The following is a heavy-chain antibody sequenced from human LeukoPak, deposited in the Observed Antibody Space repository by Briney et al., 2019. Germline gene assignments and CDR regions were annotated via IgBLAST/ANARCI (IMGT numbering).Heavy chain of an antibody. Sequence: ASVKASCKASGYTFTSYYMHWVRQAPGQGLEWMGIINPSSGSTSYAQKFQGRVTMTSDTSTSTVYMELSSLRSEDTAVYYCARTVGYCSGGSCYSFDYWGQGTLVTVSS. CDR3: ARTVGYCSGGSCYSFDY. D-gene: IGHD2-15*01. J-gene: IGHJ4*02. CDR1: GYTFTSYY. CDR2: INPSSGST. V-gene: IGHV1-46*01.